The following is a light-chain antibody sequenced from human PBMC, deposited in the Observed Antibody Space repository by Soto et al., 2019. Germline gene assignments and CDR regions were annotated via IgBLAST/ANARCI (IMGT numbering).Light chain of an antibody. Sequence: QSVLTQPPSASGTRGQGVTISWSGSTSNIGSNYVYWYQQLPGTAPKLLIYRNNQRPSGVPDRFSGSKSGTSASLAISGLRSDDEADYFCATWDDSLNGFYVFGTGTKVTVL. CDR2: RNN. CDR1: TSNIGSNY. CDR3: ATWDDSLNGFYV. J-gene: IGLJ1*01. V-gene: IGLV1-47*01.